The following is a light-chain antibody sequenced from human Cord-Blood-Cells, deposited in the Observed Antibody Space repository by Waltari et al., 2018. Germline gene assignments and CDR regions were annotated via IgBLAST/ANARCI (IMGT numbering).Light chain of an antibody. V-gene: IGKV1-9*01. CDR2: AAS. Sequence: DIQLTQSPSFLSSSLGARPTTTCRASQGISSYLAWYQQKPGKAPKLLIYAASTLQSGVPSRFSGSGSGTEFTLTISSLQPEDFATYYCQQLNSYPRFTFGHGTKVDIK. J-gene: IGKJ3*01. CDR1: QGISSY. CDR3: QQLNSYPRFT.